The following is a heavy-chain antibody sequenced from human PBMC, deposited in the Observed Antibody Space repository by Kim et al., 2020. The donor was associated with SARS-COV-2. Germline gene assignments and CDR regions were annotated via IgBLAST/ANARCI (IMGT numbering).Heavy chain of an antibody. J-gene: IGHJ4*02. V-gene: IGHV1-69*01. D-gene: IGHD1-26*01. CDR3: ARDGVGATGLYFDY. Sequence: AQKFQGRVPITADESTSTAYMELSSLRSEDTAVYYCARDGVGATGLYFDYWGQGTLVTVSS.